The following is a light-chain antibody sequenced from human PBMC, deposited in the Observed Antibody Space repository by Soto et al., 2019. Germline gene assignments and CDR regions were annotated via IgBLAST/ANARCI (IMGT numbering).Light chain of an antibody. Sequence: EIVLTQSPATLSLSPGERATLSCRASQSVSNYLAWYQQRPGQSPRLLVYGASSRATGIPDRFSGSGFGTDFALTISRLEPEDSAVYYCQQYDNAPFTFGPGTRVGIK. J-gene: IGKJ3*01. CDR1: QSVSNY. V-gene: IGKV3-20*01. CDR2: GAS. CDR3: QQYDNAPFT.